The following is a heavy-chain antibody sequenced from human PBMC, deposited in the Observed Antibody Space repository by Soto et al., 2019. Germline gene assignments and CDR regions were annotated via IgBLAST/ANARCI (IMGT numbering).Heavy chain of an antibody. CDR2: IYYSGST. Sequence: PSETLSLTCTVSGGSISSYYWSWIRQPPGKGLEWIGYIYYSGSTNYNPSLKSRVTISVDTSKNQFSLKLSSVTAADTAVYYCARGGGKEYYYDSSGYYFDPWGQGTLVTVSS. CDR3: ARGGGKEYYYDSSGYYFDP. D-gene: IGHD3-22*01. J-gene: IGHJ5*02. CDR1: GGSISSYY. V-gene: IGHV4-59*01.